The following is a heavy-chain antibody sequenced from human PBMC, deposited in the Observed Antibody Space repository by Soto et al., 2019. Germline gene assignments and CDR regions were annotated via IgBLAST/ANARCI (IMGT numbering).Heavy chain of an antibody. CDR3: AREGHSGSMRDDAFDI. CDR1: GGTFSSYA. Sequence: QVQLVQSGAEVKKPGSSVKGSCKASGGTFSSYAISWVRQAPGQGLEWMGGIIPIFGTANCAQKFQGRVTITADESTSTAYMELSSLRSEDTAVYYCAREGHSGSMRDDAFDIWGQGTMVTVSS. CDR2: IIPIFGTA. V-gene: IGHV1-69*01. J-gene: IGHJ3*02. D-gene: IGHD6-6*01.